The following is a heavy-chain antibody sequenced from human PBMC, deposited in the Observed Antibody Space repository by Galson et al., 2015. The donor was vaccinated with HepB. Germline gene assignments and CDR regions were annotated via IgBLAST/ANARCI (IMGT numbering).Heavy chain of an antibody. V-gene: IGHV1-18*01. D-gene: IGHD3-22*01. CDR1: GYTFNTYG. Sequence: SVKVSCKASGYTFNTYGITWVRQAPGQGLGWMGWISGYNGNTNYAQKLQGRVTMTTDTSTSTAYMELRSLRSDDTAVYYCARLFYYYDSRGYSWFDPWGQGTLVTVYS. CDR3: ARLFYYYDSRGYSWFDP. J-gene: IGHJ5*02. CDR2: ISGYNGNT.